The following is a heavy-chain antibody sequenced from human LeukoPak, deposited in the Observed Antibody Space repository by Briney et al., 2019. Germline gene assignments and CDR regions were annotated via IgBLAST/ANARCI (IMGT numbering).Heavy chain of an antibody. CDR3: ARHTYYYDSSGYYYGSFDY. CDR1: GGSISSYY. CDR2: IYTSGST. J-gene: IGHJ4*02. D-gene: IGHD3-22*01. Sequence: SETLSLTCKVSGGSISSYYWNWIRQPAGKGLEWIGRIYTSGSTYYNPSLKSRVTISVDTSKNQFSLKLSSVTAADTAVYYCARHTYYYDSSGYYYGSFDYWGQGTLVTVSS. V-gene: IGHV4-4*07.